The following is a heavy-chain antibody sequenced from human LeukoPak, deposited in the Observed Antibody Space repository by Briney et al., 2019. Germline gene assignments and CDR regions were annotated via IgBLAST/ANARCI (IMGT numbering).Heavy chain of an antibody. CDR2: IYTGGNA. J-gene: IGHJ4*02. CDR1: GFTVSSNY. D-gene: IGHD1-1*01. V-gene: IGHV3-53*04. Sequence: GGSLRLSCAASGFTVSSNYMGWVRQAPGKGLEWVSVIYTGGNAYYTDAVKGRFTISRHNSKNTLYLQMNNLRAEDTAVYYCARGGPATTIDYWGRGTLVTVSS. CDR3: ARGGPATTIDY.